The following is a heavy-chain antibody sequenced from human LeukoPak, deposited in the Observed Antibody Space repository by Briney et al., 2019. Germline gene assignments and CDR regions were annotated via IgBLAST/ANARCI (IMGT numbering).Heavy chain of an antibody. CDR2: INHSGST. CDR1: GGSFSAYN. Sequence: SETLSLTCAVYGGSFSAYNWSWIRQPPGKGLEWIGEINHSGSTNYNPSLKSRVTMSVDTSKNQFSLKLNSVTAADTAVYYCAGSSGQFIDYWGQGTLVTVSS. V-gene: IGHV4-34*01. J-gene: IGHJ4*02. D-gene: IGHD3-22*01. CDR3: AGSSGQFIDY.